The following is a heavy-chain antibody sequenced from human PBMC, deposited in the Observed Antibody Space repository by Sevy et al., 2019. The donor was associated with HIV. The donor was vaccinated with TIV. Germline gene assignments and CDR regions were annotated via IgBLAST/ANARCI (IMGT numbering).Heavy chain of an antibody. CDR1: GFTFSSYA. D-gene: IGHD2-21*02. CDR2: ISYDGRNK. V-gene: IGHV3-30*09. J-gene: IGHJ4*02. Sequence: GGSLRLSCSASGFTFSSYALLWVRQAPGKGLEWVSLISYDGRNKYYSDSVKGRFAISRDESKTTLFLQMESLRTEDTAIYYCARVGVSYCTDDCHHRFDYWGRGTLVTVSS. CDR3: ARVGVSYCTDDCHHRFDY.